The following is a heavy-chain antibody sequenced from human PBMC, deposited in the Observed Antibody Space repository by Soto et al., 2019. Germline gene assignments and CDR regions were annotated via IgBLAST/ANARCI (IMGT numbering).Heavy chain of an antibody. CDR2: ISAYDGNT. V-gene: IGHV1-18*01. CDR1: GYSFTLSS. Sequence: QVPLVQSGAEVKKPGASVKVSCKASGYSFTLSSVTWVRQAPGQGLEWMGWISAYDGNTNYAQRLQDRVTLTTDTSTSTAYMELRNLGSDETAVYYFARGGVGGGDIWGQGTMVTVSS. CDR3: ARGGVGGGDI. J-gene: IGHJ3*02. D-gene: IGHD3-10*01.